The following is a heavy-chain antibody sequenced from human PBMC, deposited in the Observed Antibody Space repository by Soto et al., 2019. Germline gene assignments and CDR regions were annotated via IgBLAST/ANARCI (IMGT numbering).Heavy chain of an antibody. CDR3: ARGSRGTALVLARFDF. CDR1: GGSFSSDGYY. CDR2: IYSGETT. V-gene: IGHV4-31*03. D-gene: IGHD5-18*01. J-gene: IGHJ4*02. Sequence: QVQLHESGPGLVKPSQTLSLTCTVSGGSFSSDGYYWSWIRQHPEKGLEWIGYIYSGETTNYNPCLKSRSTISMDTSNNQLSLKLTSVTAACTAVYYCARGSRGTALVLARFDFWGQGTLVSVSS.